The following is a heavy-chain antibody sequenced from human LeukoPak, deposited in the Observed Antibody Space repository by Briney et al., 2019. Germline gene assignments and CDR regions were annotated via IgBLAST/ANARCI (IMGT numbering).Heavy chain of an antibody. J-gene: IGHJ4*02. V-gene: IGHV4-59*12. D-gene: IGHD3-16*02. Sequence: SETLSLTCTVSGGSISSYYWSWIRQPPGKGLEWIGYIYYSGSTNYNPSLKSRVTISVDTSKNQFSLKLSSVTAADTAVYYCARGLSYDYVWGSYRYSYYFDYWGQGTLVTVSS. CDR1: GGSISSYY. CDR2: IYYSGST. CDR3: ARGLSYDYVWGSYRYSYYFDY.